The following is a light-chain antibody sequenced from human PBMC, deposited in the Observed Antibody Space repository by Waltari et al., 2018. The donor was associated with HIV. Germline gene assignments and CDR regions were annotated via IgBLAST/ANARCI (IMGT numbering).Light chain of an antibody. CDR3: QHYAGSAT. V-gene: IGKV3-20*01. J-gene: IGKJ4*01. Sequence: VVLTQSPGPLSLSLGATATLSCRAGKTISSAYLAWNQQKPGQAPRLLIYGASIRAAGVPDRFSGSGSGTDFTLTISRLEPEDSAVYYCQHYAGSATFGGGTKVEIK. CDR2: GAS. CDR1: KTISSAY.